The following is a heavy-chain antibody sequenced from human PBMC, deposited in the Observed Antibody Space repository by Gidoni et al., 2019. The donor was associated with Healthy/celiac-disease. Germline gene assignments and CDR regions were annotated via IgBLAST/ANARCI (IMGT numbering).Heavy chain of an antibody. CDR1: GGSLSSSSYY. J-gene: IGHJ4*02. CDR2: IYYSGST. Sequence: LQLQESGPGLVKTSETLSLTCTVSGGSLSSSSYYWGWIRQPPGKGLEWIGSIYYSGSTYYNPSHKSRVTISVDTAKNQFSLKLSSVTAADTAVYYCAREVGWYFEGVDYWGQGTLVTVSS. CDR3: AREVGWYFEGVDY. D-gene: IGHD6-19*01. V-gene: IGHV4-39*07.